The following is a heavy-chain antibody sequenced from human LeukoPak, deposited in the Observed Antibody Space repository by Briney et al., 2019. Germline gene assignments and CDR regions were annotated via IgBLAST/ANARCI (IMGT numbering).Heavy chain of an antibody. V-gene: IGHV3-53*01. CDR1: GFSVSSNF. CDR2: IFSGGST. J-gene: IGHJ3*02. CDR3: ARGRRWDLLVSLIDASDI. D-gene: IGHD1-26*01. Sequence: PGGSLRLSCAASGFSVSSNFMTWVRQAPGKGLEWVSVIFSGGSTYYAESVKGRFTISRDNSKNTVYLQMNSLRVEDTAVYYCARGRRWDLLVSLIDASDIWGQGTMVTVSS.